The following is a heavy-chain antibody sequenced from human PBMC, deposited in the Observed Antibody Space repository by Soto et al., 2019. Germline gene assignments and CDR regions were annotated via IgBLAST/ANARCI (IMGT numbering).Heavy chain of an antibody. V-gene: IGHV3-33*01. Sequence: GGSLRLSCAASGFTFSSYGMHWVRQAPGKGLEWVAVIWYDGSNKYYADSVKGRFTISRDNSKDTLYLQMNSLRAEDTAVYYCARDGADFGVVSLDYWGQGTLVTVSS. D-gene: IGHD3-3*01. CDR2: IWYDGSNK. J-gene: IGHJ4*02. CDR1: GFTFSSYG. CDR3: ARDGADFGVVSLDY.